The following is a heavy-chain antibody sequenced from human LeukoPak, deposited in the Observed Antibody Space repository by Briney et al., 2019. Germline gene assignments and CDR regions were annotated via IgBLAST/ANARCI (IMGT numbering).Heavy chain of an antibody. V-gene: IGHV4-39*01. Sequence: SETLSLTCTVSGGSISSSSYYWGWIRQPPGKGLEWIGSIYYSGSTYYNPSLKSRVTISVDTSKNQFSLKLSSVTAADTAVYYCARRVLLWFGESKNIYFDYWGQGTLVTVSS. CDR1: GGSISSSSYY. CDR2: IYYSGST. CDR3: ARRVLLWFGESKNIYFDY. D-gene: IGHD3-10*01. J-gene: IGHJ4*02.